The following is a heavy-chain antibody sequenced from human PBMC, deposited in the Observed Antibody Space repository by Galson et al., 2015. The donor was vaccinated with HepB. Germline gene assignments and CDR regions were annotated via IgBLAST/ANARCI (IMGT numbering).Heavy chain of an antibody. CDR1: GGTFNSLS. Sequence: SVKVSCKASGGTFNSLSISWVRQAPGQGLEWIGGIIPIVETANYAQNFQGRVTITADESTSTAYMEVTGLTSDDTAMFYCAAGGRSAWYYDSWGQGTLVTVSA. V-gene: IGHV1-69*13. D-gene: IGHD6-13*01. J-gene: IGHJ5*01. CDR2: IIPIVETA. CDR3: AAGGRSAWYYDS.